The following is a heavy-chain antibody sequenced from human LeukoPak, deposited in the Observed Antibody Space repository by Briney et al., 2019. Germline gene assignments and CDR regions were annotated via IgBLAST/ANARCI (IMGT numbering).Heavy chain of an antibody. D-gene: IGHD3-3*01. J-gene: IGHJ4*02. Sequence: GGSLRLSCAASGFTFNSFVMSWVRQAPGKGLEWVSSISVNGGASYADSVKGRFTISRDNSKNTLYLQMNSLRAEDTAVYYCAKLWSRSAPFDYWGQGTLVTVSS. V-gene: IGHV3-23*01. CDR2: ISVNGGA. CDR3: AKLWSRSAPFDY. CDR1: GFTFNSFV.